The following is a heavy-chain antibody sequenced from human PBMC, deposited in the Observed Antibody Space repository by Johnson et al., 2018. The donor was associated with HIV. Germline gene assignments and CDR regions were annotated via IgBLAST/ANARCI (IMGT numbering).Heavy chain of an antibody. Sequence: MQLVESGGGLVQPGGSLRLSCAASGCTLSTYWMSWVRQAPGKGLEWVANIKQDGSEKYYVDSVEGRFTISRDNAKNSLFLQMNSLRAGDTAVYYCAREDCSSTRCSDWDSAFDIWGQGTMVTVSS. CDR2: IKQDGSEK. J-gene: IGHJ3*02. V-gene: IGHV3-7*01. CDR3: AREDCSSTRCSDWDSAFDI. CDR1: GCTLSTYW. D-gene: IGHD2-2*01.